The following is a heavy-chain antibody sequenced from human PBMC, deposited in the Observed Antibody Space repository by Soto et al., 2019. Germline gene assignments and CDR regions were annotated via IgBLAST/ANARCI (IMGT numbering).Heavy chain of an antibody. V-gene: IGHV4-30-4*01. D-gene: IGHD6-19*01. Sequence: SETLSLTCTVSGGSISSGNYYWSWIRQPPGKGLEWIGFISYSGSTYYNLSLKSRITISVDTSKNQFSLNLSFVTAADTAVYYCVSHAQWKIRAYRGQGSLDTVSA. CDR1: GGSISSGNYY. CDR3: VSHAQWKIRAY. CDR2: ISYSGST. J-gene: IGHJ4*02.